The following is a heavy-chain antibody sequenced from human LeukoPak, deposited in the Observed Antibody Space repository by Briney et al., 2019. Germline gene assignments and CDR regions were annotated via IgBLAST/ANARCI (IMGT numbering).Heavy chain of an antibody. V-gene: IGHV3-9*01. CDR2: ISWNSGSI. CDR1: GFTFDDYA. J-gene: IGHJ4*02. Sequence: GGSLRLSCAASGFTFDDYAMHWVRHAPGKGLEWVSGISWNSGSIGYADSVKGRFTISRDNAKNSLYLQMNSLRAEDTALYYCAKGQDVVVVAATLDYWGQGTLVTVS. D-gene: IGHD2-15*01. CDR3: AKGQDVVVVAATLDY.